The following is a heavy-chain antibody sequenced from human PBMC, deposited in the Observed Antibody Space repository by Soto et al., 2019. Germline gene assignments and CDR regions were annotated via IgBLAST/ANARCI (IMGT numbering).Heavy chain of an antibody. CDR3: ARRYGWNFDF. CDR2: IYYSENT. Sequence: PSETLSLTCTVSGVSISSGDYYWSWIRQTPGKGLEWIGYIYYSENTYYNPSLKSRVAISGDTSKNQFSLKLSSVTAADTAVYYCARRYGWNFDFWGQGTLVTISS. J-gene: IGHJ4*02. CDR1: GVSISSGDYY. V-gene: IGHV4-30-4*01. D-gene: IGHD6-19*01.